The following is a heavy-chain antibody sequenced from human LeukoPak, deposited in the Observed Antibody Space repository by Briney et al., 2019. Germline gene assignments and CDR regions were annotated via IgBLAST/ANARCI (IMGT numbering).Heavy chain of an antibody. J-gene: IGHJ4*02. V-gene: IGHV3-23*01. Sequence: GASLRLSCAASGFSLSSNAMNWVRQAPGKGLEWVSAISGSGGSTYYADSVKGRVTISRDNSKNTLYLQMNSLRAEDTAVYYCAKGSQSWSIAWVGYWGQGTLVTVSS. CDR3: AKGSQSWSIAWVGY. CDR1: GFSLSSNA. CDR2: ISGSGGST. D-gene: IGHD6-6*01.